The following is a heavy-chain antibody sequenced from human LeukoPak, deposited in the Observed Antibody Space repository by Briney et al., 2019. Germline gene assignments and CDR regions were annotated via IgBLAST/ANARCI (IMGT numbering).Heavy chain of an antibody. J-gene: IGHJ4*02. CDR3: ASRYYDSSGYHGFDY. CDR1: GYTFTSYY. Sequence: GALVKVSCKASGYTFTSYYMHWVRQAPGQGLEWMGIINPSGGSTSYAQKFQGRVTMTRDTSTSTVYMELSSLRSEDTAVYYCASRYYDSSGYHGFDYWGQGTLVTVSS. V-gene: IGHV1-46*03. D-gene: IGHD3-22*01. CDR2: INPSGGST.